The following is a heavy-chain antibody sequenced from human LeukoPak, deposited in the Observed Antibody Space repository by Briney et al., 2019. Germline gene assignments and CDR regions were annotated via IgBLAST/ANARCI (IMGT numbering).Heavy chain of an antibody. CDR1: GGSISSGNYS. CDR2: IYHSGST. J-gene: IGHJ4*02. Sequence: SETLSLTCTVSGGSISSGNYSWNWIRQPPGKALEWIGYIYHSGSTYYNPSLKSRITMSVDRSKNQFSLKLSSVTAADTAVYYCARCDDSSGFYSLDYWGQGTLVTVSS. D-gene: IGHD3-22*01. V-gene: IGHV4-30-2*01. CDR3: ARCDDSSGFYSLDY.